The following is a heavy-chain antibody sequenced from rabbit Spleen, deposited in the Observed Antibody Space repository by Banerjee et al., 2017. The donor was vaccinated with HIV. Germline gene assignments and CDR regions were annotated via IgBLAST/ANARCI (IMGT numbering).Heavy chain of an antibody. CDR3: ARDTSSSFSSYGMDL. Sequence: QEQLEESGGGLVKPEGSLTLTCTASGFSFTNKDVMCWVRQAPGKGLEWIACIAAGSSGFTYFATWAKGRFTISKISSTTVTLQMTRLTAADTATYFCARDTSSSFSSYGMDLWGPGTLVTVS. D-gene: IGHD1-1*01. J-gene: IGHJ6*01. V-gene: IGHV1S45*01. CDR1: GFSFTNKDV. CDR2: IAAGSSGFT.